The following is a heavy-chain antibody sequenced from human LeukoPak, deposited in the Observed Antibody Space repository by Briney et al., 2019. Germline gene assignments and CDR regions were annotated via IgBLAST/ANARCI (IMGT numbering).Heavy chain of an antibody. CDR3: ARVTQIRYYDVLTGAYYFDY. CDR1: GGSFSGYY. CDR2: IYYNGNT. D-gene: IGHD3-9*01. J-gene: IGHJ4*02. Sequence: SETLSLTCAVYGGSFSGYYWSWIRKPPGKGLEWIGFIYYNGNTNYNPSLKSRVTISVDTSENHFSLKLTSVTAADTAVYYCARVTQIRYYDVLTGAYYFDYWGRGTLVTVSS. V-gene: IGHV4-59*01.